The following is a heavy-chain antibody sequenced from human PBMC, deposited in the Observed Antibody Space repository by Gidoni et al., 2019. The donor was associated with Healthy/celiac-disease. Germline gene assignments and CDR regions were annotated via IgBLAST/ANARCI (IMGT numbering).Heavy chain of an antibody. J-gene: IGHJ4*02. CDR2: IRSKAYGGTT. V-gene: IGHV3-49*05. CDR3: TRDPEPYCSSTSCLYY. D-gene: IGHD2-2*01. CDR1: GFTFGDYA. Sequence: EVQLVESGGGLVKPGRSLRPSCTASGFTFGDYAMSWFRQAPGKGLEWVGFIRSKAYGGTTEYAASVKGRFTISRDDSKSIAYLQVNSLKTEDTAVYYCTRDPEPYCSSTSCLYYWGQGTLVTVSS.